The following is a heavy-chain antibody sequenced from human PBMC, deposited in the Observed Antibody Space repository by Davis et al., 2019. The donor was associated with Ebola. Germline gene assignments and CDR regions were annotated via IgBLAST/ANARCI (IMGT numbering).Heavy chain of an antibody. CDR1: GGTFSSYT. J-gene: IGHJ4*02. D-gene: IGHD1-26*01. CDR2: VIPVFGTT. Sequence: SVKVSCKASGGTFSSYTTTWVRQAPGQGLERLGWVIPVFGTTNYAQKFQGRVTLTADESTSTAYMELTNLRSDDTAVYYCAREVGETKLDQWGQGTLVTVSS. CDR3: AREVGETKLDQ. V-gene: IGHV1-69*13.